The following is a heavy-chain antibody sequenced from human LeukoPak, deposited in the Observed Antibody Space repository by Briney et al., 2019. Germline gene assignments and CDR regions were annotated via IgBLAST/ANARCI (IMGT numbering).Heavy chain of an antibody. V-gene: IGHV3-30*18. CDR2: ISYDGSNK. CDR1: GFAFSGYG. CDR3: AKDPRGGQWLEGLDY. Sequence: GGSLRLSCAASGFAFSGYGMHWVRQAPGKGLEWVAVISYDGSNKYYADSVKGRFTISRDNSKNTLYLQMNSLRAEDTAVYYCAKDPRGGQWLEGLDYWGQGTLVTVSS. D-gene: IGHD6-19*01. J-gene: IGHJ4*02.